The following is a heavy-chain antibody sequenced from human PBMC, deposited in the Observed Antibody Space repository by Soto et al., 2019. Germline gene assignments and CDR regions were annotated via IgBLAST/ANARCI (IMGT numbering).Heavy chain of an antibody. Sequence: TSETLSLTCAVYGGSFSGYYWSWIRQPPGKGLEWIGEINHSGSTNYNPSLKSRVTVSVDTSKKQFSLKVNSVTAADTAVYYCASMKILTGYRLGNFDYWGQGTLVTVSS. CDR3: ASMKILTGYRLGNFDY. D-gene: IGHD3-9*01. CDR1: GGSFSGYY. V-gene: IGHV4-34*01. J-gene: IGHJ4*02. CDR2: INHSGST.